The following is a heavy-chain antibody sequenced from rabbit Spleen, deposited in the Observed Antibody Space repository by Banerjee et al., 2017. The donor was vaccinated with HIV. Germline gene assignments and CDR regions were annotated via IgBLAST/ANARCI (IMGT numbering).Heavy chain of an antibody. CDR1: GFTLSSYY. CDR3: ARDGAGGSYFAL. V-gene: IGHV1S7*01. D-gene: IGHD8-1*01. Sequence: QLEESAGGLVQPGGSLKLSCKASGFTLSSYYMNWVRQAPGKGLEWIGYIDPVFGITYYANWVNGRFSISRENAQNTVFLQMTSLTAADTATYFCARDGAGGSYFALWGPGTFVTVS. J-gene: IGHJ6*01. CDR2: IDPVFGIT.